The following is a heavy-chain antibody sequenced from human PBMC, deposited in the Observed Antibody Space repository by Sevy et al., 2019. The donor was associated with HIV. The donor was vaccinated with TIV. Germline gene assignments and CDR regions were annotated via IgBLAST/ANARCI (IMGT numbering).Heavy chain of an antibody. J-gene: IGHJ6*02. D-gene: IGHD6-19*01. CDR2: MNPNSGDT. Sequence: ASVKVSCKASGYTFFSYDINWVRQATGQGLEWMGRMNPNSGDTDFAQKCQDRVTLTRNTSISTAYMELSSLGGEDTAVYYCVRGWGIAVGRPYHYAMDVWGQGTTVTVSS. V-gene: IGHV1-8*01. CDR3: VRGWGIAVGRPYHYAMDV. CDR1: GYTFFSYD.